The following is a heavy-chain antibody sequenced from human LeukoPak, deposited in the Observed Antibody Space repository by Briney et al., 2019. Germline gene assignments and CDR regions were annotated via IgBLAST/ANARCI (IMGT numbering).Heavy chain of an antibody. CDR1: GGSISSGGYY. CDR2: IYYSGST. J-gene: IGHJ5*02. D-gene: IGHD3-3*01. Sequence: SETLSLTCTVSGGSISSGGYYWSWLRQHPGKGLEWIGYIYYSGSTYYNPSLKSRVTISVDTSKNQFSLKLSSVTAADTAVYYCARATYYGHWFDPWGQGTLVTVSS. V-gene: IGHV4-31*03. CDR3: ARATYYGHWFDP.